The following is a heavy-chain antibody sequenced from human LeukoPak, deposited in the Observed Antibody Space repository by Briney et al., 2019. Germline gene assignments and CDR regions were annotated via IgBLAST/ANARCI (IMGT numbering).Heavy chain of an antibody. CDR3: ARSDCSSTSCSPGY. D-gene: IGHD2-2*01. J-gene: IGHJ4*02. CDR1: GGTFSSYA. Sequence: GSSVKVSCKASGGTFSSYAISWVRRAPGQGLEWMGRIIPILGIANYAQKFQGRVTITADKSTSTANMELSSLRSEDTAVYYCARSDCSSTSCSPGYWGQGTLVTVSS. V-gene: IGHV1-69*04. CDR2: IIPILGIA.